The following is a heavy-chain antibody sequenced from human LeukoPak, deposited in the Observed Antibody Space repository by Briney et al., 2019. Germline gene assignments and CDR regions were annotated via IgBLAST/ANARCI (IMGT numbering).Heavy chain of an antibody. J-gene: IGHJ3*02. CDR3: AKSRSGWGDFDI. V-gene: IGHV3-23*01. D-gene: IGHD3-16*01. CDR1: GFTFSSYA. CDR2: LSTSGGVT. Sequence: GGSLRLPCAASGFTFSSYAVSWVRQAPGKGLEWVSALSTSGGVTHYADSLKGRFTISRDKSKNTLYLQMNSLRADDTAVYYCAKSRSGWGDFDIWGQGTMVTVSS.